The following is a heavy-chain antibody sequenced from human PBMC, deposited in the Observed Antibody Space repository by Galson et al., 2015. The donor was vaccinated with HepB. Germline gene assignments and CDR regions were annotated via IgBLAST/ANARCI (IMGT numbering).Heavy chain of an antibody. CDR3: ARDRGGSGIHLSYYYGMDV. CDR1: GFTFSSYN. Sequence: SLRLSCAASGFTFSSYNMNWVRQAPGKGLEWVSYIDVSSIIYYGDSVKGRFTISRDNAENSLYLQMNSLRDEDTAVYYCARDRGGSGIHLSYYYGMDVWGQGTTVTVSS. J-gene: IGHJ6*02. CDR2: IDVSSII. V-gene: IGHV3-48*02. D-gene: IGHD3-10*01.